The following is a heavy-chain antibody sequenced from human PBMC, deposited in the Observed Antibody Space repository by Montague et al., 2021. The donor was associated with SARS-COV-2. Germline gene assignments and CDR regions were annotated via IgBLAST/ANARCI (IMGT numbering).Heavy chain of an antibody. CDR2: INHSAST. CDR1: GGSFSGYY. Sequence: SETLSLTCAVYGGSFSGYYWSWIRQPPGKGLEWLGDINHSASTNYNPSLKSRVTISVDTSKNQFSLKLSSVTAADTAVYYCARGLGRIEDVWGQGTTVTVSS. CDR3: ARGLGRIEDV. V-gene: IGHV4-34*01. D-gene: IGHD1-26*01. J-gene: IGHJ6*02.